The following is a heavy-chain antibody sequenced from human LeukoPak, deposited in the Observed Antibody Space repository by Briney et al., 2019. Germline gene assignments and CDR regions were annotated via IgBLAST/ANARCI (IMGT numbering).Heavy chain of an antibody. CDR1: GFSFSTYW. CDR3: ARVGLHCSGGSCYDY. D-gene: IGHD2-15*01. V-gene: IGHV3-74*01. Sequence: GGSLSLSCAASGFSFSTYWMHWVRKAPGKGLVWVSRISSDGSSTTYADSVQGRFTISRDNAKNTLYLQMNSLRAEDTAVYYCARVGLHCSGGSCYDYWGQGTLVTVSS. J-gene: IGHJ4*02. CDR2: ISSDGSST.